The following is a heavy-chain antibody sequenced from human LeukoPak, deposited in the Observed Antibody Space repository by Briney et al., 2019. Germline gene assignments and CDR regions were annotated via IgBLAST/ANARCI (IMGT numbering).Heavy chain of an antibody. CDR2: ITSSGAAT. Sequence: GGSLRLSCAASGFTFSSYAMSWVRQAPGKGLEWVSSITSSGAATYYADSEKGRFTISRDNSDNTLYLQMNSLRAEDTAVYYCAKDRPNYYGSNGHYYKLNGDCWGQGTLVTVSS. D-gene: IGHD3-22*01. V-gene: IGHV3-23*01. CDR1: GFTFSSYA. CDR3: AKDRPNYYGSNGHYYKLNGDC. J-gene: IGHJ4*02.